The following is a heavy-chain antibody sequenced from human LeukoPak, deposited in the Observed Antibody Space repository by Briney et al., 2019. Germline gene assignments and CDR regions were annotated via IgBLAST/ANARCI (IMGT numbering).Heavy chain of an antibody. Sequence: GGSLRLSCAASGFTVSSNYMSWVRQAPGKGLEWVSVIYSGGSTYCADSVKGRFTISRDNSKNTLYLQMNSLRAEDTAVYYCARGYCSGGSCYETPFDYWGQGTLVTVSS. D-gene: IGHD2-15*01. J-gene: IGHJ4*02. CDR1: GFTVSSNY. V-gene: IGHV3-66*01. CDR2: IYSGGST. CDR3: ARGYCSGGSCYETPFDY.